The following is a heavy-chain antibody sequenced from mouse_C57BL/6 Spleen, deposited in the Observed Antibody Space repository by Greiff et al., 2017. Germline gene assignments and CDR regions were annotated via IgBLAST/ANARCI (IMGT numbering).Heavy chain of an antibody. J-gene: IGHJ3*01. V-gene: IGHV5-4*03. Sequence: EVKLVESGGGLVKPGGSLTLSCAASGFTFSSYAMSWVRQTPEKRLEWVATLSDGGSSTYYPANVTGRFTISRDNAKNNLYLQMSHLKSEDTAMYDCARGRVYDRKSVCAYGGQGTVVTVSA. CDR2: LSDGGSST. CDR1: GFTFSSYA. CDR3: ARGRVYDRKSVCAY. D-gene: IGHD2-14*01.